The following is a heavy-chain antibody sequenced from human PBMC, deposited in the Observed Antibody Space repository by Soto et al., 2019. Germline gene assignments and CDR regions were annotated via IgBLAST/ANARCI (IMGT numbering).Heavy chain of an antibody. D-gene: IGHD3-22*01. J-gene: IGHJ4*02. CDR1: GYTFTTYD. V-gene: IGHV1-8*02. CDR2: MNPNSGNT. Sequence: AALKISCKASGYTFTTYDINWVRQAAGQGLVWMGWMNPNSGNTGYAQKFQDRVTMTRDTSISTAYMELSDLRSEDTAVYYCARGQYFYDSSCYDDYWGQRTQVTASS. CDR3: ARGQYFYDSSCYDDY.